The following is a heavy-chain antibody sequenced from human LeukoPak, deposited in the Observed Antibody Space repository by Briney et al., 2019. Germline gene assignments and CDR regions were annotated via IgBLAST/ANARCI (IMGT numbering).Heavy chain of an antibody. D-gene: IGHD6-13*01. CDR3: AKDLKIAAAGIYFDY. CDR2: ISGSGGST. J-gene: IGHJ4*02. V-gene: IGHV3-23*01. Sequence: GGSLRLSCAASGFTVSSNYMSWVRQAPGKGLEWVSAISGSGGSTYYADSVKGRFTISRDNSKNTLYLQMNSLRAEDTAVYYCAKDLKIAAAGIYFDYWGQGTLVTVSS. CDR1: GFTVSSNY.